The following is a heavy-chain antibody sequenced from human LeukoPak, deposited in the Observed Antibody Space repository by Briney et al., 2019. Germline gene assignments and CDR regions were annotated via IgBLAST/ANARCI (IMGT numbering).Heavy chain of an antibody. Sequence: SETLSLTCTVSGDSISSSRYFWGWIRQPPGKGLECIGTIYYSGSTYYNSSLKSRVTISVDTSKNLSSLKLSSVTAADTAVYYCARGVYSGYDDYGGQGTLVTVSS. CDR2: IYYSGST. V-gene: IGHV4-39*07. CDR3: ARGVYSGYDDY. CDR1: GDSISSSRYF. D-gene: IGHD5-12*01. J-gene: IGHJ4*02.